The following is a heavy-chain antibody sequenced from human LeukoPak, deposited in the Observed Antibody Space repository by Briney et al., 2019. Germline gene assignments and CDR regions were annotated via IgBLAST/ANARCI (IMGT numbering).Heavy chain of an antibody. V-gene: IGHV3-23*01. CDR2: IFPSGGEI. J-gene: IGHJ4*02. CDR1: GFTFSTFA. CDR3: ARDAGNGYGRTFLDY. Sequence: GGSLRLSCAASGFTFSTFAMIWVRQPPGKGLEWVSSIFPSGGEIHYADSVRGRFTISRDNSKSTLSLQMNTLRVEDTALYYCARDAGNGYGRTFLDYWGQGTLVTVSS. D-gene: IGHD5-18*01.